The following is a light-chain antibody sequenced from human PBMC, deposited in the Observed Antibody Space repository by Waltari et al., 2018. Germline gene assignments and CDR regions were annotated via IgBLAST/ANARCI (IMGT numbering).Light chain of an antibody. CDR3: QQGNSNPYN. CDR1: QGISTY. Sequence: DIQMSQSPSSLSASVGDRVTITCRASQGISTYLNWYQQKPGKAPKLLIFNVNKLASGDPSRFSGSGSGTEFTLTINSLQPEDFATYYCQQGNSNPYNFGQGTKVEIK. J-gene: IGKJ2*01. V-gene: IGKV1-9*01. CDR2: NVN.